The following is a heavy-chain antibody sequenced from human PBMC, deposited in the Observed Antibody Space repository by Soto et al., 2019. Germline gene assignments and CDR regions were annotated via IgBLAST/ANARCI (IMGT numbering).Heavy chain of an antibody. Sequence: SVKVSCKASGGTFSSYAISWVRQAPGQGLEWMGGIIPIFGTANYAQKFQGRVTITADESTSTAYMELSSLRSEDTAVYYCARQHSSGYPGLFDYWGQGTLVTVSS. J-gene: IGHJ4*02. V-gene: IGHV1-69*13. CDR1: GGTFSSYA. CDR2: IIPIFGTA. CDR3: ARQHSSGYPGLFDY. D-gene: IGHD3-22*01.